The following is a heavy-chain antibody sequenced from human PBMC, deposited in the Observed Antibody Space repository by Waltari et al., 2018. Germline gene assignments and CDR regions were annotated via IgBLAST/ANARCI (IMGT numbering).Heavy chain of an antibody. CDR2: IKQDASEE. Sequence: EMQLVESGGGLVQPGGSLRLSCAPSGFTLGSYWMSWVGQAPGKGLEGVAKIKQDASEEYYVDSVKGRFTISKDNAKNSLSLQMNSLRAEDTAVYYCATGSTARGYYGMDVWGQGTTVTVSS. CDR1: GFTLGSYW. J-gene: IGHJ6*02. V-gene: IGHV3-7*01. D-gene: IGHD3-10*01. CDR3: ATGSTARGYYGMDV.